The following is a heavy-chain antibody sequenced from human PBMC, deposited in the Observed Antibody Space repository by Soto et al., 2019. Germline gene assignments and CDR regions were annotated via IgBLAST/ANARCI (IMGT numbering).Heavy chain of an antibody. CDR3: AREVATISRGDNYYGMDV. V-gene: IGHV3-21*01. J-gene: IGHJ6*02. CDR1: GFTFSSYS. CDR2: ISSSSSYI. D-gene: IGHD5-12*01. Sequence: EVQLVESGGGLVKPGGSLRLSCAASGFTFSSYSMNWVRQAPGKGLEWVSSISSSSSYIYYADSVKGRFTISRDNAKNSLYLQMNSPRAKDTAVYYCAREVATISRGDNYYGMDVWGQGTTVTVSS.